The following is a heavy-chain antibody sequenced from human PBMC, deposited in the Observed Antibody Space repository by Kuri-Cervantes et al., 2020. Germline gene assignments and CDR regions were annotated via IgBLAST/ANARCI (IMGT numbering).Heavy chain of an antibody. Sequence: GESLKISCAASGFTFSSYGMHWVRQAPGKGLEWVAVISYDGSNKYYADSVKGRFTISRDNSKNTLYLQMNSLRAEDTAVYYCAKEGHTGGDYGDNAGSWGQGTLVTVSS. CDR1: GFTFSSYG. J-gene: IGHJ5*02. CDR3: AKEGHTGGDYGDNAGS. CDR2: ISYDGSNK. V-gene: IGHV3-30*18. D-gene: IGHD4-17*01.